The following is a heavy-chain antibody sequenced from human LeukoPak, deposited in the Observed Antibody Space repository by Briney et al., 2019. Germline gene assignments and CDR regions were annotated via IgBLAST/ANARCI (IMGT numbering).Heavy chain of an antibody. CDR1: GFTFSSYG. J-gene: IGHJ3*02. CDR3: AKAGGGDSSGLDAFDI. D-gene: IGHD3-22*01. Sequence: GRSLRLSCAASGFTFSSYGMHWVRQAPGKALEWVAVISYDGSNKYYADSVKGRFTISRDNSKNTLYLQMNSLRAEDTAVYYCAKAGGGDSSGLDAFDIWGQGTMVTVSS. CDR2: ISYDGSNK. V-gene: IGHV3-30*18.